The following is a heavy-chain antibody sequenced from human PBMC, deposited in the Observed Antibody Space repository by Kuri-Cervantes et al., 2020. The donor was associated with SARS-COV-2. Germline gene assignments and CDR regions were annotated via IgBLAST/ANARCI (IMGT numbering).Heavy chain of an antibody. Sequence: SVKVSCKASGGAFSSYAISWVRQAPGQGLEWMGGIIPIFGTANYAQKFQGRVTITADESTSTAYMELSSLRSEDTAVYYCARDLVYVQLERRPYYYGMDVWGQGTTVTVSS. CDR1: GGAFSSYA. D-gene: IGHD1-1*01. CDR3: ARDLVYVQLERRPYYYGMDV. V-gene: IGHV1-69*13. J-gene: IGHJ6*02. CDR2: IIPIFGTA.